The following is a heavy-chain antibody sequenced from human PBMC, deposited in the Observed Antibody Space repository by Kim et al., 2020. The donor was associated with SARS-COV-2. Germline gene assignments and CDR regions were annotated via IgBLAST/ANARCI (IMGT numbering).Heavy chain of an antibody. D-gene: IGHD1-26*01. V-gene: IGHV4-39*01. J-gene: IGHJ4*02. CDR3: ARAWLAGSTTNFFDY. CDR1: GASISSRSYF. Sequence: SETLSLTCSVSGASISSRSYFWAWIRQSPGKELEWLATLYYTGTAYYNPSLKSRLSMSVDTSKSQLSLKLSSVTAADSSVYYCARAWLAGSTTNFFDYWGQGALVTVSS. CDR2: LYYTGTA.